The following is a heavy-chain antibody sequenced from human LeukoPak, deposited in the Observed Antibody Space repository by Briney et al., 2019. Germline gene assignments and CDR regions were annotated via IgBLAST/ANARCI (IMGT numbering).Heavy chain of an antibody. Sequence: GGSLRLSCAASGFTFSSYSMNWVCQAPGKGLEWVSSISSSSSYIYYADSVKGRFTISRDNAKNSLYLQMNSLRAEDTAVYYCARGGSQWLRRYYFDYWGQGTLVTVSS. J-gene: IGHJ4*02. V-gene: IGHV3-21*01. CDR1: GFTFSSYS. D-gene: IGHD6-19*01. CDR2: ISSSSSYI. CDR3: ARGGSQWLRRYYFDY.